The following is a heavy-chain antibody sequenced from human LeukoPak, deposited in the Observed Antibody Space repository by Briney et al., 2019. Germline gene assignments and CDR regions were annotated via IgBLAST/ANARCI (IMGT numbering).Heavy chain of an antibody. D-gene: IGHD2-21*02. CDR2: IYYSGST. J-gene: IGHJ5*02. CDR1: GGSISGYY. V-gene: IGHV4-59*08. Sequence: PSETLSLTCTVSGGSISGYYWSWIRQPPGKGLEWIGYIYYSGSTNYNPSLKSRVTISVDTSKNQFSLKLSSVTAADTAVYYCARHMAYCGGDCYPRSWFDPWGQGTLVTVSS. CDR3: ARHMAYCGGDCYPRSWFDP.